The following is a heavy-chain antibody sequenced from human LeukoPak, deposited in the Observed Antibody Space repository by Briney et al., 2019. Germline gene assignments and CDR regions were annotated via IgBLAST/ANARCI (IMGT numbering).Heavy chain of an antibody. Sequence: NPGGSLRLSCAASGFTFSSYSMNWVRQAPGKGLEWVSSISSSSSYIYYADSVKGRFTISRDNAKNSLYLQMNSLRAEDTAVYYCARQRAIFGVVNWFDPWGQGTLVTVSS. CDR2: ISSSSSYI. CDR1: GFTFSSYS. J-gene: IGHJ5*02. CDR3: ARQRAIFGVVNWFDP. D-gene: IGHD3-3*01. V-gene: IGHV3-21*01.